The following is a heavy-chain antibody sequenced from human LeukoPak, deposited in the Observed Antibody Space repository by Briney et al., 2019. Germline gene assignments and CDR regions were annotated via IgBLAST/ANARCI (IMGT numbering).Heavy chain of an antibody. V-gene: IGHV1-69*13. CDR2: IIPIFGTA. CDR3: ARETEYSSSSWFDP. D-gene: IGHD6-6*01. CDR1: GGTFSSYA. J-gene: IGHJ5*02. Sequence: SVKVSCKASGGTFSSYAISWVRQAPGQGLEWMGGIIPIFGTANYAQKFQGRVTITADESTSTAYMALSSLRSEDTAVYYCARETEYSSSSWFDPWGQGTLVTVSS.